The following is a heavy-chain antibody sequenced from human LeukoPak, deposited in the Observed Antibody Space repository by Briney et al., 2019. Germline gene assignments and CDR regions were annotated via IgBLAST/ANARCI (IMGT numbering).Heavy chain of an antibody. Sequence: SETLSLTCAVYGGSFSGYYWSWIRQPPGKGLEWIGDINHSGSTNYNPSLKSRVTISVDTSKNQFSLKLSSVTAADTAVYYCAREILVDTARDYWGQGTLVTVSS. D-gene: IGHD5-18*01. V-gene: IGHV4-34*01. J-gene: IGHJ4*02. CDR2: INHSGST. CDR3: AREILVDTARDY. CDR1: GGSFSGYY.